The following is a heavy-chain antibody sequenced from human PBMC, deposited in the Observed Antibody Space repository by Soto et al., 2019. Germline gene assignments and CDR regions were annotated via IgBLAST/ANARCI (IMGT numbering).Heavy chain of an antibody. Sequence: GGSLRLSCAASGFTFSSYWMSWVLQAPGKGLEWVANIRQDGSEKYYVDSVKGRFTISRDNAKNSLYLQMNSLRAEDTAVYYCAAGGDYYDSSFDIWGQGTMVTVSS. CDR3: AAGGDYYDSSFDI. V-gene: IGHV3-7*03. CDR1: GFTFSSYW. D-gene: IGHD3-22*01. J-gene: IGHJ3*02. CDR2: IRQDGSEK.